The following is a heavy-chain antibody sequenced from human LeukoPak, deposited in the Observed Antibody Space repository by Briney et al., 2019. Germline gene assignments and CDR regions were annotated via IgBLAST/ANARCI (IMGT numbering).Heavy chain of an antibody. CDR1: GYTFTSNY. V-gene: IGHV1-46*01. D-gene: IGHD3-3*01. CDR2: ISPSGGST. CDR3: ARAGYDFWSGYHPYYYYMDV. J-gene: IGHJ6*03. Sequence: ASVKVSCKAFGYTFTSNYMHWVRQAPGQGPEWMGVISPSGGSTTYAQKFQGRVTLTRDMSTSTDYLELSSLRSEDTAVYYCARAGYDFWSGYHPYYYYMDVWGKGTTVTVSS.